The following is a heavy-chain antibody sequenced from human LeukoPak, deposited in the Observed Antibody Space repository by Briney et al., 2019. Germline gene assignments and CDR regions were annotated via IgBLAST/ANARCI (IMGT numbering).Heavy chain of an antibody. D-gene: IGHD2-15*01. Sequence: PGGSLRLSCAASGFTFDRFTIHWVRQTPGKGLEWVSSIRSTGDSTFYADSVKGRFTISRDNSKNTVYLLMNSLRTEDTAVYYCGRSRRINASLYYYMDVWGKGTTVTVSS. V-gene: IGHV3-23*01. CDR2: IRSTGDST. J-gene: IGHJ6*03. CDR1: GFTFDRFT. CDR3: GRSRRINASLYYYMDV.